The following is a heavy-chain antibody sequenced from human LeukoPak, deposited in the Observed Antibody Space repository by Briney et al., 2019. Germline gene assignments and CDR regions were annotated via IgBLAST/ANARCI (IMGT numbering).Heavy chain of an antibody. J-gene: IGHJ4*02. D-gene: IGHD3-9*01. CDR1: GFTFSNAW. V-gene: IGHV3-15*01. CDR2: IKTKGEGGTV. CDR3: TREGGYYDILTGYYKGYDY. Sequence: GGSLRLSCATSGFTFSNAWMTWVRQAQGKGLEWVGRIKTKGEGGTVDYAAPVKGRFTISRDDSKNTLYLQMNSLKTEDTAVYYCTREGGYYDILTGYYKGYDYWGQGTLVTVSS.